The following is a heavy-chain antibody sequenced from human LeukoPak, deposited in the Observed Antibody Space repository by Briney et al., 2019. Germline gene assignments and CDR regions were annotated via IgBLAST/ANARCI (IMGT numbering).Heavy chain of an antibody. Sequence: GGSLRLSCAASGFTFSSYWMSWVRQAPGKGLEWVANIKQDGSEKYYVDSVKGRFTISRDNAKNSLYLQMNSLRAEDTAVYYCASPMVRGVITRFDYWGQGTLVTVSS. V-gene: IGHV3-7*01. CDR3: ASPMVRGVITRFDY. J-gene: IGHJ4*02. CDR1: GFTFSSYW. D-gene: IGHD3-10*01. CDR2: IKQDGSEK.